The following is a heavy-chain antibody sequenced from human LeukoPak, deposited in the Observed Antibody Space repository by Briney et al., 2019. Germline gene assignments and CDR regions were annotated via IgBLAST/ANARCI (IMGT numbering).Heavy chain of an antibody. CDR1: GFTVSSDY. Sequence: GGSLRLSGAASGFTVSSDYMSWVRQAPGKGLEWVSVIYSGGSTYYAASVKGRFTISRDKSKNTVYLQMNSLRFEDTAMYYCARNWFDPWGQGTLVTVSS. V-gene: IGHV3-53*05. J-gene: IGHJ5*02. CDR3: ARNWFDP. CDR2: IYSGGST.